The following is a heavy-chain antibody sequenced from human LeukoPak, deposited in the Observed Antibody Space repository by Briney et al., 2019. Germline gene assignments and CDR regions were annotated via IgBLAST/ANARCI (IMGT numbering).Heavy chain of an antibody. CDR1: GGSFSGYY. CDR3: ARGDSYYYGSGSYRVLDY. CDR2: INHSGSS. Sequence: PSETLSLTCAVYGGSFSGYYWSWIRQPPGKGLEWLGEINHSGSSNYNPSLKSRVTISVDTSKNQFSLKLSSVTAADTAVYYCARGDSYYYGSGSYRVLDYWGQGTLVTVPS. V-gene: IGHV4-34*01. J-gene: IGHJ4*02. D-gene: IGHD3-10*01.